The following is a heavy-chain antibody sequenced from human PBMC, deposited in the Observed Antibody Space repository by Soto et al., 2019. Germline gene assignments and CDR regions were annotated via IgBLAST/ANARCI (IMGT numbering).Heavy chain of an antibody. J-gene: IGHJ5*02. CDR2: IYYSGST. D-gene: IGHD1-7*01. CDR3: ARVNNWNYQEYWFDX. Sequence: PAETLSLTCTVSGGSISSYYWSWIRQPPGKGLEWIVYIYYSGSTNYNPALKSRVTISVDTSKNQFSLKLSSVTAADTAVYYCARVNNWNYQEYWFDXWGQGTLVTVSX. V-gene: IGHV4-59*01. CDR1: GGSISSYY.